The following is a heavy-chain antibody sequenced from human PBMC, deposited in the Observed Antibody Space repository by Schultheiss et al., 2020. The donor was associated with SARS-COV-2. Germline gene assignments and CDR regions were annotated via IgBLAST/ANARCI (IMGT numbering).Heavy chain of an antibody. V-gene: IGHV3-30*18. J-gene: IGHJ6*02. CDR3: AKVGDCTGDNCYKFYYYGMDV. Sequence: GGSLRLSCAVSGFIFSEAWMNWVRQAPGKGLEWVAVISYDGSNKYYADSVKGRFIMSRDDGRNSLYLQMNRLRVEDTAVYYCAKVGDCTGDNCYKFYYYGMDVWGQGTTVTVSS. CDR2: ISYDGSNK. CDR1: GFIFSEAW. D-gene: IGHD2-8*02.